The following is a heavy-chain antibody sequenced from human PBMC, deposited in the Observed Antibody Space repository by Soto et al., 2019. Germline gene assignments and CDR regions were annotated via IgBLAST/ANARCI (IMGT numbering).Heavy chain of an antibody. J-gene: IGHJ5*02. Sequence: GPTLVNPTQTLTLTCTFAGFSLSTSVVGVDWIRQPPGKALEWLALIYWDDDKRYSPSLKSRLTITKDTSKNQVVLTMTNMDPVDTATYYCAHRSVLRFLEWLSPSFDPWGQGTLVTVSS. CDR3: AHRSVLRFLEWLSPSFDP. CDR1: GFSLSTSVVG. CDR2: IYWDDDK. D-gene: IGHD3-3*01. V-gene: IGHV2-5*02.